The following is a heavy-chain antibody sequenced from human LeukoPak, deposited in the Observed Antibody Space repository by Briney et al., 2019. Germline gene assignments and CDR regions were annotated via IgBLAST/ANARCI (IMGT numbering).Heavy chain of an antibody. V-gene: IGHV3-33*01. J-gene: IGHJ6*02. Sequence: LRXXXXXSXXXXSXXGXHWVRQALGKGLEWVAVIWYDGSNKYYADSVKGRFTISRDNFKNTLSLQMNSLGAEDTAVYYCARDRGMDVWGQGTTVTVSS. CDR1: XXXXSXXG. CDR3: ARDRGMDV. CDR2: IWYDGSNK.